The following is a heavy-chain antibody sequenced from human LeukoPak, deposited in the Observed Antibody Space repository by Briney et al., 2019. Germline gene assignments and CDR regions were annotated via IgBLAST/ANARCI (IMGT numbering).Heavy chain of an antibody. Sequence: SETLSLTCTVSGYSISSGYYWGWIRQPPGKGLEWIGSIYHSGSTYYNPSLKSRVTISVDTSKNQFSLKLSSVTAADTAVYYCARVGGYKYSHYNWFDPWGQGTLITVSS. V-gene: IGHV4-38-2*02. CDR2: IYHSGST. J-gene: IGHJ5*02. D-gene: IGHD5-24*01. CDR1: GYSISSGYY. CDR3: ARVGGYKYSHYNWFDP.